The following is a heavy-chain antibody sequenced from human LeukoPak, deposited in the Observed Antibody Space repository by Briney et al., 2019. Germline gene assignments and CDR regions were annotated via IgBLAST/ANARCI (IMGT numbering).Heavy chain of an antibody. J-gene: IGHJ4*02. Sequence: GGSLRLSCAASGFTFDDYAMHWVRQAPGKGLEWVSGISGSIGYADSVKGRFTISRDNAKNSLYLQMNSLRAEDTAVYYCAKAYSSSALDYWGQGTLVTVSS. CDR1: GFTFDDYA. D-gene: IGHD6-13*01. V-gene: IGHV3-9*01. CDR3: AKAYSSSALDY. CDR2: ISGSI.